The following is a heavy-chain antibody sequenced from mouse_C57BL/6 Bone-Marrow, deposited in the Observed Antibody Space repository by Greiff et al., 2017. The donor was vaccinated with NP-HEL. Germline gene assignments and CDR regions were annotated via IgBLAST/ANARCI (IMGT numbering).Heavy chain of an antibody. CDR2: ISGGGGNT. J-gene: IGHJ4*01. V-gene: IGHV5-9*01. D-gene: IGHD1-1*01. Sequence: EVMLVESGGGLVKPGGSLKLSCAASGFTFSSYTMSWVRQTPEKRLEWVATISGGGGNTYYPDSVKGRFTISRDNAKNTLYLQMSSLRSEDTALYYCARRGITSRAMDYWGQGTSVTVSS. CDR3: ARRGITSRAMDY. CDR1: GFTFSSYT.